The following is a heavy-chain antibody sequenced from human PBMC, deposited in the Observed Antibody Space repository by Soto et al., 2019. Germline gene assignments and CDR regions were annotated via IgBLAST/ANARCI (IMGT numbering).Heavy chain of an antibody. CDR1: GDSISRNGYF. CDR2: IYYSGSS. D-gene: IGHD3-10*01. Sequence: QVQLQESGPGLVKPSQTLSLTCTVSGDSISRNGYFWTWIRQHPGKGLEWIGYIYYSGSSYYNPSPKGRVIISVDTSKTPFSLTLTAVTAADTAVYYCARGTMLRGPGYYYAMDVWGQGTTVTVSS. J-gene: IGHJ6*02. CDR3: ARGTMLRGPGYYYAMDV. V-gene: IGHV4-31*03.